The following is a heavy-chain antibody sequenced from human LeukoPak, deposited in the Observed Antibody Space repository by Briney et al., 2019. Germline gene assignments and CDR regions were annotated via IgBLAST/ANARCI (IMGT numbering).Heavy chain of an antibody. CDR3: ARRGGSSSRRSPIDY. CDR2: IKQDGSQR. D-gene: IGHD6-6*01. CDR1: GFTFSDYW. V-gene: IGHV3-7*01. Sequence: PGGSLRRSCTASGFTFSDYWMTWVRKAPGKGPEWVANIKQDGSQRYYVDSVRGRFTISRDNAKNSLFLQMNGLRAEDTAVYYCARRGGSSSRRSPIDYWGQGTLVTVSS. J-gene: IGHJ4*02.